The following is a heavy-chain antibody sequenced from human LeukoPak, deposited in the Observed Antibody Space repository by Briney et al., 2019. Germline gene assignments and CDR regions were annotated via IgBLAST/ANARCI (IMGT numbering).Heavy chain of an antibody. D-gene: IGHD2-15*01. CDR3: ARDGGVGYCSGGSCPYYYYYMDV. CDR1: GYTFTSYY. V-gene: IGHV1-46*01. CDR2: INPSGGST. Sequence: VKVSCKASGYTFTSYYMHWVRQAPGQGLEWMGIINPSGGSTSYAQKFQGRVTMTRDTSTSTVYMELSSLRSEDTAVYYCARDGGVGYCSGGSCPYYYYYMDVWGKGTTVTVSS. J-gene: IGHJ6*03.